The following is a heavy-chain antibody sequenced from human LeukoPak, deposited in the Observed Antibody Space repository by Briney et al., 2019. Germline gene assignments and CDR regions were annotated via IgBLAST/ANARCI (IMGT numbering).Heavy chain of an antibody. CDR2: INPDGSEK. Sequence: GGSLRLSCAASGFALSIHWLTWVRQTPGKGLEWVAHINPDGSEKSYVDSARGRFTISRDNSKNTLYLQMNSLRAEDTAVYYCAKDRSTMIPSHYFDYWGQGTLVTVSS. CDR3: AKDRSTMIPSHYFDY. J-gene: IGHJ4*02. CDR1: GFALSIHW. V-gene: IGHV3-7*03. D-gene: IGHD3-22*01.